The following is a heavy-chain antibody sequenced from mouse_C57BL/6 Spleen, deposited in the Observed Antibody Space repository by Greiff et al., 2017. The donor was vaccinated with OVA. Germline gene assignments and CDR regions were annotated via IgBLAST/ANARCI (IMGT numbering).Heavy chain of an antibody. CDR2: INPSSGYT. J-gene: IGHJ2*01. Sequence: QVQLQQSGAELAKPGASVKLSCKASGYTFTSYWMHWVKQRPGQGLEWIGYINPSSGYTKYNQKFKDKATLTADKSSSTAYMQLSSLTYEDSAVYYCARGDYGSSYHFDYWGQGTTLTVSS. V-gene: IGHV1-7*01. D-gene: IGHD1-1*01. CDR1: GYTFTSYW. CDR3: ARGDYGSSYHFDY.